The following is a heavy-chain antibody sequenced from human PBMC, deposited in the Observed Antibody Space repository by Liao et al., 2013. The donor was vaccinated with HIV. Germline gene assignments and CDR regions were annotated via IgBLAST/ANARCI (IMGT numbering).Heavy chain of an antibody. CDR2: IYTSGST. CDR3: ARARYVFGVFDI. J-gene: IGHJ3*02. Sequence: QVQLQESGPGLVKPSQTLSLTCTVSGGSISNGSYYWSWIRQPAGKGLEWIGRIYTSGSTNYNPSLKSRVTISVDTSKNQFSLKLSSVTAADTAVYYCARARYVFGVFDIWGQGTMVTVSS. CDR1: GGSISNGSYY. V-gene: IGHV4-61*02. D-gene: IGHD2-8*01.